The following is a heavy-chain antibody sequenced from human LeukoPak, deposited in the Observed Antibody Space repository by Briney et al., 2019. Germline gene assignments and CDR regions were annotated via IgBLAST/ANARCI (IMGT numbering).Heavy chain of an antibody. CDR2: IKQDGSDK. J-gene: IGHJ4*02. D-gene: IGHD2-15*01. V-gene: IGHV3-7*01. CDR1: GFSFSTYW. CDR3: TRDTGCSGGTCFSFYDS. Sequence: GGSLRLSCAASGFSFSTYWMTWVRQAPGKGLEWVANIKQDGSDKYYVDSVKGRFTISRDNAKNSLYLQMNSLRAEDTAVYYRTRDTGCSGGTCFSFYDSWGQGALVTVSS.